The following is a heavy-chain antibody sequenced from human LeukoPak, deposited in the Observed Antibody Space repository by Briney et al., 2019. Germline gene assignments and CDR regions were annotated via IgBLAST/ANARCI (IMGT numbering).Heavy chain of an antibody. CDR1: GFTFDHYA. J-gene: IGHJ4*02. CDR3: AKVLVPYYFDY. V-gene: IGHV3-23*01. Sequence: GGSLRLSCAASGFTFDHYAMTWVRQAPGKGLECVSAISGTGGSTYYTDSVRGRFTISRDNSRNTLYLQMNSLRAEDTAVYYCAKVLVPYYFDYWGQGTLVTVSS. CDR2: ISGTGGST. D-gene: IGHD3-3*02.